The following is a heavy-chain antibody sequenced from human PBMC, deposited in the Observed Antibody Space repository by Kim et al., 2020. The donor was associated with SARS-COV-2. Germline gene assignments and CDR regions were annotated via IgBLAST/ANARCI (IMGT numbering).Heavy chain of an antibody. D-gene: IGHD3-9*01. V-gene: IGHV1-46*01. CDR2: INPSGVST. Sequence: ASVKVSCKASGYAFTSYYMHWVRQAPGQGLEWMGRINPSGVSTSYAQKFQGRVTMTRDTSTSTVYMELSSLRSEDTAVYYCARDSRFFDWLDVPGFDYWGQGTLVTVSS. CDR3: ARDSRFFDWLDVPGFDY. J-gene: IGHJ4*02. CDR1: GYAFTSYY.